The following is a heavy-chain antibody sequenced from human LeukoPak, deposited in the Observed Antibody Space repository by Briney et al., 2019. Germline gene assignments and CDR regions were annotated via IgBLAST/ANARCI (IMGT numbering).Heavy chain of an antibody. CDR3: ARKGIGSSRYQNMDV. Sequence: GGSLRLSCAASGFTVSSYAMSWVRQAPGKGPEGVSTISIDGGRTYYADSVQGRFTSSRDTSKTTLYLQMNRLRAEDTAVYYCARKGIGSSRYQNMDVWGKGTTVTVSS. D-gene: IGHD6-25*01. V-gene: IGHV3-23*01. CDR1: GFTVSSYA. J-gene: IGHJ6*03. CDR2: ISIDGGRT.